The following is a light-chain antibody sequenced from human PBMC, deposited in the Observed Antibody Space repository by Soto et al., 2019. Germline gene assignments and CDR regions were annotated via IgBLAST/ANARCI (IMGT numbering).Light chain of an antibody. CDR3: LQDYNYPRT. CDR2: AAS. J-gene: IGKJ1*01. CDR1: QGISNY. Sequence: IPMAQSASCLYESVGDSVTLTCRASQGISNYLAWYQQKPGKVPKLLIYAASTLQSGVPSRFSGSASGTDFTLTISSLQPEDFATYYCLQDYNYPRTFGQGAKVDIK. V-gene: IGKV1-27*01.